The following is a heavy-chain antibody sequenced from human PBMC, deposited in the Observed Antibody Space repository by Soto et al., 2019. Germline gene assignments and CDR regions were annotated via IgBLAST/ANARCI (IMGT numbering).Heavy chain of an antibody. CDR1: GYTLTELS. CDR2: FDPEDGET. CDR3: ATDSRRELRFLEWSPIKYYYYYYMDV. J-gene: IGHJ6*03. V-gene: IGHV1-24*01. Sequence: GASVKVSCKVSGYTLTELSMHWVRQAPGKGLEWMGGFDPEDGETIYAQKFQGRVTMTEDTSTDTAYMELSSLRSEDTAVYYCATDSRRELRFLEWSPIKYYYYYYMDVWGKGTTVTVSS. D-gene: IGHD3-3*01.